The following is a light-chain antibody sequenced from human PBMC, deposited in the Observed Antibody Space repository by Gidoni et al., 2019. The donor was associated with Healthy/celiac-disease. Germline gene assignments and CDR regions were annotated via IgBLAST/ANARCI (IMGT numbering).Light chain of an antibody. J-gene: IGKJ5*01. CDR1: QSVSSY. V-gene: IGKV3-11*01. CDR2: DAS. CDR3: QQRSNWPIT. Sequence: EIVLTQSPATLSLSPGERATLSCRASQSVSSYLAWYQQKPGQAPRLLIYDASNRATGIPARLSGSGSGTDFTLTISSLEPEDFAVYYCQQRSNWPITFGQXTRLEIK.